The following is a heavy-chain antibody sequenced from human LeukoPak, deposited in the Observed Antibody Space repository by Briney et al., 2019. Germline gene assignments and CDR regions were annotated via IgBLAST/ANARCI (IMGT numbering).Heavy chain of an antibody. CDR1: GFTFSNFA. CDR2: IRSTGDST. V-gene: IGHV3-64*01. Sequence: PGGSLRLSCAASGFTFSNFAIHWVRQAPGKGLEFVSGIRSTGDSTYYANSAKGRFTISRDNSKNTLYLQMVSLRAEDMAVYYCARDQDDWLSTPIWGQGTLVTVSS. D-gene: IGHD3-9*01. J-gene: IGHJ4*02. CDR3: ARDQDDWLSTPI.